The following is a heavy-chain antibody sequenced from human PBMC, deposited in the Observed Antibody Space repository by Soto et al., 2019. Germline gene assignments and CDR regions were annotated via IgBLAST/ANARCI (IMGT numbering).Heavy chain of an antibody. Sequence: EVQLVESGGGLVKPGGSLRLSCAASGFTFSGYVLNWVRQAPGRGLEWVSSISGTSTYLFYAESVKGRFTISRDNAKNSLFLQMSSLRAEDTAVHYCARTSGSSWSFDYWGQGNLVTVSS. V-gene: IGHV3-21*02. CDR3: ARTSGSSWSFDY. D-gene: IGHD6-13*01. J-gene: IGHJ4*02. CDR1: GFTFSGYV. CDR2: ISGTSTYL.